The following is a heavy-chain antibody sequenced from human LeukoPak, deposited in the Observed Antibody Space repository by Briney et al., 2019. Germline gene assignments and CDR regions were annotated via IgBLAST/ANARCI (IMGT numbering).Heavy chain of an antibody. V-gene: IGHV1-69*13. CDR2: IIPIFGTA. J-gene: IGHJ4*02. Sequence: SVKVSCKASGGTFSSYAISWVRQAPGQGLEWMGGIIPIFGTANYAQKFQGRVTITADESTSTAYMELSSLRSEDTAVYYSARGEEWLVHSAIDYWGQGTLVTVSS. CDR3: ARGEEWLVHSAIDY. CDR1: GGTFSSYA. D-gene: IGHD6-19*01.